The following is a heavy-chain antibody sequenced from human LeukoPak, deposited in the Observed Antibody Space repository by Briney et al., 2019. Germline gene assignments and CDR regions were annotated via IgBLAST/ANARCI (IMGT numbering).Heavy chain of an antibody. CDR1: GGSFSGYY. CDR3: ARGPRTTYYYDSSGYYRYYFDY. CDR2: INHSGST. Sequence: SETLSLTCAVYGGSFSGYYLSWIRQPPGKGMEWIGEINHSGSTNYNPSLKSRVTISVDTSKNQFSLKLSSVTAADTAVYYCARGPRTTYYYDSSGYYRYYFDYWGQGTLVTVSS. D-gene: IGHD3-22*01. V-gene: IGHV4-34*01. J-gene: IGHJ4*02.